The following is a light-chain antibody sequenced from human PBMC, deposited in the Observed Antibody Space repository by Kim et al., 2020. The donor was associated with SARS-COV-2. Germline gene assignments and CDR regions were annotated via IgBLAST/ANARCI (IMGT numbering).Light chain of an antibody. V-gene: IGLV3-25*03. J-gene: IGLJ2*01. CDR3: QSADTTGSYRL. Sequence: SYELTQPPSISVSPGQTARITCSGDALSKQYTNWYQQKPGQAPVLVMYRDTERPSGIPERLSGSSSGTTVTLTLSGVQAEDEADYYCQSADTTGSYRLFGGGTKLTVL. CDR2: RDT. CDR1: ALSKQY.